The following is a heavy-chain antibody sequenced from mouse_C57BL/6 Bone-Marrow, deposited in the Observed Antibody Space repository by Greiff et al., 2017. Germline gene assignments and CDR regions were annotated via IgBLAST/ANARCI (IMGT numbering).Heavy chain of an antibody. Sequence: QVQLQQSGPELVKPGASVKISCKASGYAFSSSWMNWVKQRPGKGLEWIGRIYPGDGDTNYNGKFKGKATLTADKSSSTAYMQLSSLTSEDSAVHFCARGGEQAWFAYWGQGTLVTVSA. CDR2: IYPGDGDT. CDR1: GYAFSSSW. CDR3: ARGGEQAWFAY. J-gene: IGHJ3*01. V-gene: IGHV1-82*01.